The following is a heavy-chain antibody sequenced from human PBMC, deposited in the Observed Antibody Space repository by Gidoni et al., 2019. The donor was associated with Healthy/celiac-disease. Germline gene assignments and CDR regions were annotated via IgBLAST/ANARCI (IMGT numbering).Heavy chain of an antibody. D-gene: IGHD1-1*01. Sequence: QVQLVESGGGVVQPGRSLRLSCGASGFTFSDHGMHWVRQAPGKGLEWVAVISYDGSNKYYADSVKGRFTISRDNSKNTLFLQMNSLRAEDTAVYHCATDASGAVLTEEREYGYYFDYWGQGTLVTVSS. V-gene: IGHV3-30*03. J-gene: IGHJ4*02. CDR1: GFTFSDHG. CDR2: ISYDGSNK. CDR3: ATDASGAVLTEEREYGYYFDY.